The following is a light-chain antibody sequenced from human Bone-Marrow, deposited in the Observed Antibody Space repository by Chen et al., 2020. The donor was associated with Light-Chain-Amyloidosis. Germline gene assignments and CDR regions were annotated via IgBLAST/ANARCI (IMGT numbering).Light chain of an antibody. CDR3: QSYQGSSQGV. J-gene: IGLJ3*02. CDR2: EDD. V-gene: IGLV6-57*01. CDR1: SGSIATNY. Sequence: NFMLTQPHSVSESPGKTVITSCTRSSGSIATNYVQWYQQRPGSSPTTVIHEDDQRPSGVPDRFSGSIDRASNAASLTSSGLKTEDEADYYCQSYQGSSQGVFGGGTKLTVL.